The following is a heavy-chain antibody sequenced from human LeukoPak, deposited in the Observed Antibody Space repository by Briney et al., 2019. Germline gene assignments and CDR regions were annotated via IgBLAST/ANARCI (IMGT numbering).Heavy chain of an antibody. D-gene: IGHD4-17*01. CDR1: GGSISSYY. CDR3: TTENGSAFDY. CDR2: IYTSGST. V-gene: IGHV4-4*07. Sequence: SETLSLTCTVSGGSISSYYWSWIRQPAGKGLEWIGRIYTSGSTKYNPSLKSRVTMSVDKSKNQFSLKLSTVPAADTAVYYCTTENGSAFDYWGQGTLVSVSS. J-gene: IGHJ4*02.